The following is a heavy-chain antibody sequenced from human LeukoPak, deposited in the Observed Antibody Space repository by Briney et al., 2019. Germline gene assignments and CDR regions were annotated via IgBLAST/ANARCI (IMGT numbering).Heavy chain of an antibody. D-gene: IGHD4-17*01. CDR1: GFTFSSYA. Sequence: GGSLRLSCAASGFTFSSYAMHWVRQAPGKGLEWVADISYDGSNKYYADSVKGRFTISRDNSKNTLYLQMNSLRAEDTAVYYCAREEPRYGDSYSPEAFDICGQGTMVTVSS. V-gene: IGHV3-30-3*01. CDR3: AREEPRYGDSYSPEAFDI. CDR2: ISYDGSNK. J-gene: IGHJ3*02.